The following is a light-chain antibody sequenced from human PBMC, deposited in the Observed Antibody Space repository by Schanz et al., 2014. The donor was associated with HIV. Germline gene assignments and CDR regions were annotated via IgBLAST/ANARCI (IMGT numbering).Light chain of an antibody. CDR1: QSIGRL. V-gene: IGKV1-5*03. CDR2: KAS. J-gene: IGKJ2*01. CDR3: QHYNTFSST. Sequence: DIQMTQSPSSVSASVGDRVTITCRASQSIGRLLAWYQQKPGRAPNLLIYKASSLESGVPSRFSGSGSGTSFTLTISSLQPDDFATYYCQHYNTFSSTFGQGTKLEIK.